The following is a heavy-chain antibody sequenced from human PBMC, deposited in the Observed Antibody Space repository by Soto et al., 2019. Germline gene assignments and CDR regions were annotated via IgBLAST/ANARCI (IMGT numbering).Heavy chain of an antibody. D-gene: IGHD4-4*01. J-gene: IGHJ5*02. CDR3: ARSALQYGNGFSWFDP. CDR2: MNPNSGNT. CDR1: GYTFTSYD. V-gene: IGHV1-8*01. Sequence: ASAKVSCKASGYTFTSYDINWVRQATGQGLEWMGWMNPNSGNTGYAQKFQGRVTMTRNTSISTAYMGLSSLRSEDTAVYYCARSALQYGNGFSWFDPWGQGTLVTVSS.